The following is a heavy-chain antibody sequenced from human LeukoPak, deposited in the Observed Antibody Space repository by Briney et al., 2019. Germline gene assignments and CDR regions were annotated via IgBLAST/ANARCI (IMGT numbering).Heavy chain of an antibody. Sequence: GGSLRLSCAASGFTFSSYEMNWVRQAPGKGLEWVSYISSSGSTIYYADSVKGRFTISRDNAKNSLYLQMNSLRAEDTAVYYCTRTYDSSGYYYSYYFDYWGQGTLVTVSS. J-gene: IGHJ4*02. CDR2: ISSSGSTI. CDR3: TRTYDSSGYYYSYYFDY. CDR1: GFTFSSYE. V-gene: IGHV3-48*03. D-gene: IGHD3-22*01.